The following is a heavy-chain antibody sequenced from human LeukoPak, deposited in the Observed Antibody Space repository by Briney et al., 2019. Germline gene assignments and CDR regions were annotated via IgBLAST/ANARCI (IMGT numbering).Heavy chain of an antibody. CDR1: GFTFSNYS. V-gene: IGHV3-21*01. Sequence: GGSLRLSCAASGFTFSNYSMNWVRQAPGKGLEWVSSISSSSSYTYYADSVKGRFTFSRDNAKNSLYLQMNSLRVEDTAVYYCARDQGEPFFDYWGQGTLVTVSS. D-gene: IGHD1-14*01. J-gene: IGHJ4*02. CDR2: ISSSSSYT. CDR3: ARDQGEPFFDY.